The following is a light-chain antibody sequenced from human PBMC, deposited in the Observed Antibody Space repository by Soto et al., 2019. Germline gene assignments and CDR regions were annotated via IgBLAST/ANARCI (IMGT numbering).Light chain of an antibody. Sequence: EIVLTQSPGTLSLSPGERATLSCRASQSVSSIYLAWYQQKPGQAPRLLIYGASIRATVIPDRFSGSGSGTDFTLTISSLEPEDFAVYYCQQYGSSPLTFGGGTKVEIK. CDR3: QQYGSSPLT. CDR1: QSVSSIY. V-gene: IGKV3-20*01. J-gene: IGKJ4*01. CDR2: GAS.